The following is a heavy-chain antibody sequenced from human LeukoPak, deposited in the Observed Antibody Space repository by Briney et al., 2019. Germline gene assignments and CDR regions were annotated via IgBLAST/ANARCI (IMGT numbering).Heavy chain of an antibody. Sequence: SLRLSCAASGFTSSSYGMHWVRQAPGKGLEWVANIKQDGSEEVYVDSVKGRFTISRDNAKNSLFLQMNTLRAEDTAVYYCARDPYSSTWSYGMDVWGQGTTVTVSS. CDR2: IKQDGSEE. CDR3: ARDPYSSTWSYGMDV. CDR1: GFTSSSYG. J-gene: IGHJ6*02. V-gene: IGHV3-7*03. D-gene: IGHD6-6*01.